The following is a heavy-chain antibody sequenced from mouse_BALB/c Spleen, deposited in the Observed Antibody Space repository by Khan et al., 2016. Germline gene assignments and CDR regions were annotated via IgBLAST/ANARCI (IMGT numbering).Heavy chain of an antibody. V-gene: IGHV1S137*01. CDR3: ARYGYYYCDY. D-gene: IGHD2-2*01. CDR2: ISTYYGDA. J-gene: IGHJ2*01. Sequence: QVQLQQSGAELVRPGVSVKISCKGSGYTFTDYAMHWVKQSHAKSLEWIGVISTYYGDASYNQKFKGKATMTVDKSSSTAYMELARLTSEDSAIYYCARYGYYYCDYWGQGTTLTVSS. CDR1: GYTFTDYA.